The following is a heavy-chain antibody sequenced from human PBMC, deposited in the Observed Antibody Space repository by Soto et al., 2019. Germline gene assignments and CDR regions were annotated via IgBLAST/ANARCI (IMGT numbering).Heavy chain of an antibody. V-gene: IGHV1-69*13. CDR1: GGTFSSYA. Sequence: SVNVSCKASGGTFSSYAISWVRQAPGQGLEWMGGIIPIFGTANYAQKFQGRVTITADESTSTAYMELSSLRSEDTAVYYCARELEGYYDSSGYYSYYLDHWGRGTEVTVSS. CDR2: IIPIFGTA. J-gene: IGHJ4*01. CDR3: ARELEGYYDSSGYYSYYLDH. D-gene: IGHD3-22*01.